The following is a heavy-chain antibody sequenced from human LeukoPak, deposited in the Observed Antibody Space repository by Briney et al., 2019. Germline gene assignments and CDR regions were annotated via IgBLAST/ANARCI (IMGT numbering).Heavy chain of an antibody. CDR2: ISAYNGNT. CDR3: ARDLAWGSSAAAALGFDWLDP. CDR1: GYTFTSYG. J-gene: IGHJ5*02. Sequence: ASVKVSCKASGYTFTSYGFSWMRQAPGQGLGWMGWISAYNGNTVYAQKFQDRVTMTTDTSTSTAYMELRSLRSDDTAIYYCARDLAWGSSAAAALGFDWLDPWGQGTLVTVSS. D-gene: IGHD6-13*01. V-gene: IGHV1-18*01.